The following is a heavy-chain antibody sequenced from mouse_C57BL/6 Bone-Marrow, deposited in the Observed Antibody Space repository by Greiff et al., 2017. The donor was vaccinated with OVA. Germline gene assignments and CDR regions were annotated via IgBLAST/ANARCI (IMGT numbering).Heavy chain of an antibody. Sequence: QVHVKQPGAELVKPGASVKMSCKASGYTFTSYWITWVKQRPGQGLEWIGDIYPGSGSTNYNEKFKSKATLTVDTSSSTAYMQLSSLTSEDSAVYYCARLGVTTSYWYFDVWGTGTTVTVSS. CDR3: ARLGVTTSYWYFDV. D-gene: IGHD2-2*01. CDR1: GYTFTSYW. J-gene: IGHJ1*03. CDR2: IYPGSGST. V-gene: IGHV1-55*01.